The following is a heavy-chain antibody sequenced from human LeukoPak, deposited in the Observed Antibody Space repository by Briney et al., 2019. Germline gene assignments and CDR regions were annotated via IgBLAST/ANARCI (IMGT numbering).Heavy chain of an antibody. V-gene: IGHV4-39*01. CDR3: ARLKSYYYGSTGYYDN. D-gene: IGHD3-22*01. J-gene: IGHJ4*03. CDR2: LFYTGST. CDR1: GGSIDSSSYY. Sequence: PSETLSLTCIVSGGSIDSSSYYWAWIRQPPGKGLEWIGSLFYTGSTYHSPSLKSRITIPVDTSRTRVSLQLTSVTAADTAVYYCARLKSYYYGSTGYYDNWGQGTLVTVSS.